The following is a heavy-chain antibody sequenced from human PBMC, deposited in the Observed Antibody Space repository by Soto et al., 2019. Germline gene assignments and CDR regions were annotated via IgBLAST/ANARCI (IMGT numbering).Heavy chain of an antibody. D-gene: IGHD3-10*01. V-gene: IGHV1-46*01. CDR2: MNPSGGST. CDR1: GDTFISYY. CDR3: ARDRVVRGPYYGMDV. J-gene: IGHJ6*02. Sequence: QVQLVQSGVEVKNPGASVKVSCKASGDTFISYYLHWVRQAPGQGLEWMGIMNPSGGSTRYAQKFQGRVTMTRDTSTSTVYMELTGLKSEDTAVYYWARDRVVRGPYYGMDVWGRGTTVTVSS.